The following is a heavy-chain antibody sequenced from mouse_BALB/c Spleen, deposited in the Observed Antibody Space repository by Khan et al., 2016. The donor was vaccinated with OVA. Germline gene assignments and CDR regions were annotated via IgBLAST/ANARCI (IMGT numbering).Heavy chain of an antibody. J-gene: IGHJ4*01. V-gene: IGHV7-3*02. CDR2: IRNKANGYTT. D-gene: IGHD2-1*01. CDR3: ARDTLYYDAMDY. CDR1: GFTFTDYY. Sequence: EVKLEESGGGLVQPGGSLRLSCAIFGFTFTDYYMSWVRQPPGKALEWLGFIRNKANGYTTEYSASVKGRFTISRDNSQSILYLQMNTLRAEDSATYYCARDTLYYDAMDYWGQGTSVTVSS.